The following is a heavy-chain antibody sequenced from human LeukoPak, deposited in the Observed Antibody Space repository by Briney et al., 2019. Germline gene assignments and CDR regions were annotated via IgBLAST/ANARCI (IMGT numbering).Heavy chain of an antibody. Sequence: GESLKISCKGSGYSFTSYWIGWVRQMPGKGLEWMGIIYPSHSDTRYSPSLQGQVTISADKSISTAYLQWSSLKASDIAMYYCARRPYSNSYFDYWGQGTLVTVSS. CDR2: IYPSHSDT. CDR1: GYSFTSYW. CDR3: ARRPYSNSYFDY. J-gene: IGHJ4*02. D-gene: IGHD6-6*01. V-gene: IGHV5-51*01.